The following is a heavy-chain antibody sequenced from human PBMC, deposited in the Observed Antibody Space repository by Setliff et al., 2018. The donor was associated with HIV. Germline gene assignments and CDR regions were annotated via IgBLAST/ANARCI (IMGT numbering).Heavy chain of an antibody. J-gene: IGHJ5*01. V-gene: IGHV7-4-1*02. D-gene: IGHD3-16*01. CDR2: INTDSGTP. Sequence: EASVKVSCKASADTFTNCLINWVRQAPGQGLEWMGWINTDSGTPTYAQAFTGRFVFSLDTSVSTAFLQITSLKAEYTAVYYFGRGDHDVWGDYSNFFDSWGQGTLVTVSS. CDR3: GRGDHDVWGDYSNFFDS. CDR1: ADTFTNCL.